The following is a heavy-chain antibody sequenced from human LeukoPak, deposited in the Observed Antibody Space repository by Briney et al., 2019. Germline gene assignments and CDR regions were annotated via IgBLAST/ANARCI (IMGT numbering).Heavy chain of an antibody. CDR2: IIISVGAI. Sequence: GGSPRLSCAPSGFTSCDYYMSWIPHAPRGGLGRGSYIIISVGAIYYAHSVKGRFTISRDNAKITLYLQMNSLRAEDTAVYYCARERIGGEVNSAPGHYFDYWGQGTLVTVSS. CDR1: GFTSCDYY. V-gene: IGHV3-11*01. J-gene: IGHJ4*02. CDR3: ARERIGGEVNSAPGHYFDY. D-gene: IGHD1-26*01.